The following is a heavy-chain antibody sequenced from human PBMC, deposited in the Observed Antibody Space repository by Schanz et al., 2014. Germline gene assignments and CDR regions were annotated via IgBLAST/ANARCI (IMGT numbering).Heavy chain of an antibody. CDR1: GFTFNSYA. CDR3: AKGMGYCSGSTCYDYYYYGLDV. V-gene: IGHV3-23*01. Sequence: EGQLLESGGGLIQPGGSLRLSCAASGFTFNSYAMTWVRQAPGKGLEWVSSISHSGGSKYYADSVKGRFTISRDNSENTLYLQMNSLSADDTAVFYCAKGMGYCSGSTCYDYYYYGLDVWGQGTTVTVSS. J-gene: IGHJ6*02. CDR2: ISHSGGSK. D-gene: IGHD2-15*01.